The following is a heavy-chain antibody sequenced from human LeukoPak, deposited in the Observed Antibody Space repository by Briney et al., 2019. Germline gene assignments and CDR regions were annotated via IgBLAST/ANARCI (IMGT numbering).Heavy chain of an antibody. CDR2: IYSGGST. Sequence: QSGGSLRLSCAASGFTVSSNYMSWVRQAPGKGLEWVSVIYSGGSTYYADSVKGRFTISRDNSKNTLYLQMNSLRAEDTAVYYCARDRGGCSGGSCSRWFDPWGQGTLVTVSS. J-gene: IGHJ5*02. CDR1: GFTVSSNY. CDR3: ARDRGGCSGGSCSRWFDP. D-gene: IGHD2-15*01. V-gene: IGHV3-66*01.